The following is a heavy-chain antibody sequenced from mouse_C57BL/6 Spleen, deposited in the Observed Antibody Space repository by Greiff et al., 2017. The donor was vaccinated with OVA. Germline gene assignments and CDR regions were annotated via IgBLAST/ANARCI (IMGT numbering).Heavy chain of an antibody. CDR1: GFTFSSYA. CDR3: ARDDGNTYYFDY. CDR2: ISDGGSYT. V-gene: IGHV5-4*01. D-gene: IGHD1-1*01. J-gene: IGHJ2*01. Sequence: DVLLVESGGGLVKPGGSLKLSCAASGFTFSSYAMSWVRQTPEKRLEWVATISDGGSYTYYPDNVKGRFTISRDNAKNNLYLKLSQLKSEDTAMYDCARDDGNTYYFDYWGQGTTLTVSS.